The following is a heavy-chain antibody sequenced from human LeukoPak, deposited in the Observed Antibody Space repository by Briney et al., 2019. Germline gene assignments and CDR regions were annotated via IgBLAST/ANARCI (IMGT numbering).Heavy chain of an antibody. CDR2: ISSRGSYT. Sequence: GGSLRLSCAASGFTFSNYNMNWVRQAPGKGLEWVSYISSRGSYTYYADSVKGRFTISRDNAKNSLYLQMNSLRAEDTAVYYCARGIAAPGTGWYFDLWGRGTLVTVSS. J-gene: IGHJ2*01. CDR3: ARGIAAPGTGWYFDL. V-gene: IGHV3-21*06. D-gene: IGHD6-13*01. CDR1: GFTFSNYN.